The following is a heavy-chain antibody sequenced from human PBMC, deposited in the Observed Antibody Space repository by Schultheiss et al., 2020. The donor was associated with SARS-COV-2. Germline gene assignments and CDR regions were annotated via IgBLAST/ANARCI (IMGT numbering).Heavy chain of an antibody. Sequence: SQTLSLTCAVYGGSFSGYYWSWIRQHPGKGLEWIGYIYYSGSTYYNPSLKSLVTISVDTSKNQFSLKLSSVTAADTAVYYCARAPNYYGMDVWGQGTTVTVSS. CDR1: GGSFSGYY. CDR2: IYYSGST. J-gene: IGHJ6*02. V-gene: IGHV4-34*01. CDR3: ARAPNYYGMDV.